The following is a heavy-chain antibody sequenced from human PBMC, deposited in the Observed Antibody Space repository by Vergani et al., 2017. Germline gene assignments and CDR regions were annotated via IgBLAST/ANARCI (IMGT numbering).Heavy chain of an antibody. V-gene: IGHV4-4*02. D-gene: IGHD2-8*01. CDR2: IYHSGST. J-gene: IGHJ6*02. CDR1: GGSISSSNW. CDR3: ARDHCTNGVCFEGYYYGMDV. Sequence: QVQLQESGPGLVKPSGTLSLTCAVSGGSISSSNWWSWVRQPPGKGLEWIGEIYHSGSTNYNPSLKSRVTISVDKSKNQFSLKLSSVTAADTAVYYCARDHCTNGVCFEGYYYGMDVWGQGTTVTVSS.